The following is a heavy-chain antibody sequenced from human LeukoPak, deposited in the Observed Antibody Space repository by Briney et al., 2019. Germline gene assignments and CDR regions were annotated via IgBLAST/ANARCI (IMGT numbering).Heavy chain of an antibody. D-gene: IGHD3-22*01. Sequence: GGSLRLSCAASGFTFSNAWMSWVRQAPGKGLEWVGRIKSKTDGGTTDYAAPVKGRFTISRDDSKDTLYLQMNSLKTEDTAVYYCTTAAMIAKRYFDYWGQGTLATVSS. CDR1: GFTFSNAW. CDR3: TTAAMIAKRYFDY. CDR2: IKSKTDGGTT. J-gene: IGHJ4*02. V-gene: IGHV3-15*01.